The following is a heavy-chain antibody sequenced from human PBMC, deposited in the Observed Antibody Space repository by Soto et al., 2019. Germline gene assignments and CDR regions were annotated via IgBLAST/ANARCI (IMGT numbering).Heavy chain of an antibody. CDR3: ASIYGSGSYYNDGWFDP. Sequence: PSETLSFTCTVSGGSISSYYWSWIRQPPGKGLEWIGYIYYSGSTNYNPSLKSRVTISVDTSKNQFSLKLSSVTAADTAVYYCASIYGSGSYYNDGWFDPWGQGTLVTVSS. CDR1: GGSISSYY. CDR2: IYYSGST. D-gene: IGHD3-10*01. V-gene: IGHV4-59*01. J-gene: IGHJ5*02.